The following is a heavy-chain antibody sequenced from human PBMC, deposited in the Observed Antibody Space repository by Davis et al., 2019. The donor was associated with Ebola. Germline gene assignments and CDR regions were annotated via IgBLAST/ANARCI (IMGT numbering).Heavy chain of an antibody. Sequence: GESLKISCAASGFTFSNAWMSWVRQAPGKGLEWVGRIKSKTDGGTTDYAAPVKVRFTISRDDSKNTLYLQMNSLKTEDTALYHCTTERAPRDYYDSSGYSKRRAFDIWGQGTMVTVSS. V-gene: IGHV3-15*01. D-gene: IGHD3-22*01. CDR2: IKSKTDGGTT. CDR3: TTERAPRDYYDSSGYSKRRAFDI. J-gene: IGHJ3*02. CDR1: GFTFSNAW.